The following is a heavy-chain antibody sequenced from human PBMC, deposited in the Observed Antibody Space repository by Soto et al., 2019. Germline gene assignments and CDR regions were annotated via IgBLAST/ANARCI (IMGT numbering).Heavy chain of an antibody. CDR1: GYTFTSYY. J-gene: IGHJ6*02. Sequence: ASVKVSCKASGYTFTSYYMHWVRQAPGQGLEWMGIINPSGGCTSYAQKFQGRVTMTRDTSTSTVYMELSSLRSEDTAVYYCARDSLPYYYYYYGMDVWGQGTTVTVSS. D-gene: IGHD2-15*01. CDR2: INPSGGCT. V-gene: IGHV1-46*01. CDR3: ARDSLPYYYYYYGMDV.